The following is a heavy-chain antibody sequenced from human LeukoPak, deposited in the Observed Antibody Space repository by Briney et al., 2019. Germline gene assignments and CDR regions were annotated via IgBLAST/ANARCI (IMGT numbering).Heavy chain of an antibody. Sequence: GGSLRLSCAVSGFTFSSYSMNWVRQAPGKGLEWVSSISSSSSYIYYADSVKGRFTISRDNAKNSLYLQMNSLRAEDTAVYYCARGGITMVRGGGVSWFDPWGQGTLVTVSS. D-gene: IGHD3-10*01. CDR3: ARGGITMVRGGGVSWFDP. J-gene: IGHJ5*02. CDR1: GFTFSSYS. V-gene: IGHV3-21*01. CDR2: ISSSSSYI.